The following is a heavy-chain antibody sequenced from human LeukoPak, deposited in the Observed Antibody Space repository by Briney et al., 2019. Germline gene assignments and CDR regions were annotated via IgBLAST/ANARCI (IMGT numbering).Heavy chain of an antibody. V-gene: IGHV1-69*06. J-gene: IGHJ1*01. D-gene: IGHD6-19*01. CDR3: AGYSSGHGYFQH. CDR2: IVPIFGTA. Sequence: SVKVSCKASGYTFTSYYMHWVRQAPGQGLEWMGGIVPIFGTANYAQKFQGRVTITADKSTSTAYMELSSLRSEDTAVYYCAGYSSGHGYFQHWGQGTLVTVSS. CDR1: GYTFTSYY.